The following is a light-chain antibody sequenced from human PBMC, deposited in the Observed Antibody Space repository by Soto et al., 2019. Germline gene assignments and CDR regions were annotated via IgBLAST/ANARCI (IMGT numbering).Light chain of an antibody. Sequence: PGERATLSCGASQSVSSSYLAWYQQKPGLAPRLLIYGASTRATGIPVRFSGSGSGTEFTLTISSLQSEDFAVYYCQQYGSSGTFGQGTKVDIK. CDR1: QSVSSSY. V-gene: IGKV3D-20*01. CDR2: GAS. J-gene: IGKJ1*01. CDR3: QQYGSSGT.